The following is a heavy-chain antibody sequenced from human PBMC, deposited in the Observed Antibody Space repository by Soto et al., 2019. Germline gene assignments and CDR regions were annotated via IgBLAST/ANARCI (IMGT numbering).Heavy chain of an antibody. CDR3: AKVAGYSYGYSPPFDYYGMDV. CDR2: ISYDGSNK. D-gene: IGHD5-18*01. CDR1: GFTFSSYG. V-gene: IGHV3-30*18. J-gene: IGHJ6*02. Sequence: PGGSLRLSCAASGFTFSSYGMHWVRQAPGKGLEWVAVISYDGSNKYYADSVKGRFTISRDNSKNTLYLQMNSLRAEDTAVYYCAKVAGYSYGYSPPFDYYGMDVWGQGTTVTVSS.